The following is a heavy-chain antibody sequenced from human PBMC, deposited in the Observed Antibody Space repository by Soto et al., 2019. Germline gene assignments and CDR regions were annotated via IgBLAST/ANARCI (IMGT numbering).Heavy chain of an antibody. Sequence: GGSLRLSCAASGFTFSSYSMNWVRQAPGKGLEWVSSISSSSSYIYYADSVKGRFTISRDNAKNSLYLQMNSLRAEDTAVYYCSRGLTYCSSTSCHDYRGHGTLVTVSS. J-gene: IGHJ4*01. CDR2: ISSSSSYI. CDR1: GFTFSSYS. D-gene: IGHD2-2*01. CDR3: SRGLTYCSSTSCHDY. V-gene: IGHV3-21*01.